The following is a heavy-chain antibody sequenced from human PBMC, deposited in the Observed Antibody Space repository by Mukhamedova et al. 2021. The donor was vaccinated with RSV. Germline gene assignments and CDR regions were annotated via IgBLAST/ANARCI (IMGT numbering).Heavy chain of an antibody. CDR2: IYYSGST. J-gene: IGHJ4*02. Sequence: WGGLEWIGSIYYSGSTYYNPSLKSRVTISVDTSKNQFSLKLSSVTAADTAVYYCASPMHKEQQLTTFDYWGQGTLVTVSS. D-gene: IGHD6-13*01. CDR3: ASPMHKEQQLTTFDY. V-gene: IGHV4-39*01.